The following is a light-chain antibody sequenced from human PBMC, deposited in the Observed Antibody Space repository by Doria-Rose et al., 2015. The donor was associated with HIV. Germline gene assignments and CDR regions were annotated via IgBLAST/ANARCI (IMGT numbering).Light chain of an antibody. J-gene: IGKJ3*01. CDR2: WAS. CDR3: QQYYDTPS. V-gene: IGKV4-1*01. Sequence: DIQMTQSPESLGVSLGERATLNCKSNQSLLYTSKHYLAWYQQKPGQPPKLLIYWASTRQSGVPARFSGSGSGTDFTLTISSLEAEDVAVYYCQQYYDTPSFGPGTTVDIK. CDR1: QSLLYTSKHY.